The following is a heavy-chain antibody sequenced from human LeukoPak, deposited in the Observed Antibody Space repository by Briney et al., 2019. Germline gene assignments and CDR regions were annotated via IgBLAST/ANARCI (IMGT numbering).Heavy chain of an antibody. J-gene: IGHJ5*02. CDR3: ARAVAAAGTGWFDP. CDR1: GGSISSYY. V-gene: IGHV4-59*01. D-gene: IGHD6-13*01. CDR2: IYYSGST. Sequence: SETLSLTCTVSGGSISSYYWSWIRQPPGKGLEWIGYIYYSGSTNYNPSLKSRVTISVDTSKNQFSLKLSSVTAADTAVYYCARAVAAAGTGWFDPWGQGTLVTVSS.